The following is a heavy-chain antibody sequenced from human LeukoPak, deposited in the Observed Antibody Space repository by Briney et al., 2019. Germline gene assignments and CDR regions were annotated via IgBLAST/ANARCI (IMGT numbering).Heavy chain of an antibody. D-gene: IGHD5-24*01. Sequence: ASVTDSCKASGYSFTGHHIHWVRQAPGQGLEWMGWLSPDTAVTNYAWKFQGRVTMTRDSSISTAYMDLSRLSSDDTALYYCARTRRDGYNCDLDFWGQGTLVTVSS. J-gene: IGHJ4*02. V-gene: IGHV1-2*02. CDR1: GYSFTGHH. CDR2: LSPDTAVT. CDR3: ARTRRDGYNCDLDF.